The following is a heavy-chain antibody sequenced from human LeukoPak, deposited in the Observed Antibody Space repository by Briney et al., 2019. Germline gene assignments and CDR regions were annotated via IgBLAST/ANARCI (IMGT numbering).Heavy chain of an antibody. CDR3: GRVVYGSGHIDY. CDR1: GFTFSSYW. Sequence: GGSLRLSCAASGFTFSSYWVHWVRQAPGKGLVWVSRINTDGSSTSYADSVKGRFTISRDNAKNTLYLQMNSLRAEDTAVYYCGRVVYGSGHIDYWGQGTLVTVSS. V-gene: IGHV3-74*01. CDR2: INTDGSST. D-gene: IGHD3-10*01. J-gene: IGHJ4*02.